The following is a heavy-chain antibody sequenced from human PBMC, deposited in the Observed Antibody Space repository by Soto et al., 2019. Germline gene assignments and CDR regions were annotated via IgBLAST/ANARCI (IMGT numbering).Heavy chain of an antibody. CDR3: TRPGDRGYSYDAEKYYYYYMDV. J-gene: IGHJ6*03. V-gene: IGHV3-49*03. CDR2: IRSKAYGGTT. CDR1: GFTFGDYA. D-gene: IGHD5-18*01. Sequence: GGSLRLSCTASGFTFGDYAMSWFRQAPGKGLEWVGFIRSKAYGGTTEYAASVKGRFNISRDDSKSIAYLQMNSLKTEDTAVYYCTRPGDRGYSYDAEKYYYYYMDVWGKGTTVTVSS.